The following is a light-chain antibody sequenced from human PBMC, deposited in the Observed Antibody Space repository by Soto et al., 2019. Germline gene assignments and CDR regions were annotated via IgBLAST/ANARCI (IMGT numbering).Light chain of an antibody. CDR3: QQYYSDST. CDR1: QGVTTW. Sequence: IQMTQSPSTLSASVGDRVTITCRASQGVTTWLAWYQQKPGKAPKLLIYDASNLGSGVPSRFSGSGSATEFTLTISSLQPDDFATYYCQQYYSDSTFGQGTKVDIK. CDR2: DAS. V-gene: IGKV1-5*01. J-gene: IGKJ1*01.